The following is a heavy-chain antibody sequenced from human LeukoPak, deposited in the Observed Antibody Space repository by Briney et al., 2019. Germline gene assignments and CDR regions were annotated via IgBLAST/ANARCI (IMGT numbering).Heavy chain of an antibody. Sequence: GGSLRLSCAAPGFTFSSYAMSWVRQAPGKGLEWVSAISGSGGSTYYADSVKGRFTISRDNSKNTLYLQMNSLRAEDTAVYYCAKDPRPTMIVVVTPFDYWGQGTLVTVSS. CDR3: AKDPRPTMIVVVTPFDY. D-gene: IGHD3-22*01. CDR2: ISGSGGST. CDR1: GFTFSSYA. V-gene: IGHV3-23*01. J-gene: IGHJ4*02.